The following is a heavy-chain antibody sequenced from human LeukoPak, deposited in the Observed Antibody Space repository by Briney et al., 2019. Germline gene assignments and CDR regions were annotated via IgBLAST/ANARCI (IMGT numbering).Heavy chain of an antibody. CDR2: IYHSGST. CDR1: GGSISSGGYY. D-gene: IGHD1-1*01. V-gene: IGHV4-30-2*01. J-gene: IGHJ3*02. CDR3: ARDRGFTTGTAAHAFDI. Sequence: SETLSLTCTVSGGSISSGGYYWSWIRQPPGKGLEWIGYIYHSGSTYYNPSLKSRVTISVDRSKNQFSLKLSSVTAADTAVYYCARDRGFTTGTAAHAFDIWGQGTMVTVSS.